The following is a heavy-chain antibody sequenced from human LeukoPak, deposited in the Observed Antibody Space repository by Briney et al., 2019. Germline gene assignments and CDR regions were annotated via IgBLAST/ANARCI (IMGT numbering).Heavy chain of an antibody. D-gene: IGHD3-22*01. Sequence: SVKVSCKASGGTFNSYAISWVRQAPGLGLEWMGGIIPIFDTGNYAQKFQGRVTITADESTSTVYMELSSLRSEDTAVYYCARTYYYESSGFYFDYWGQGTLVTVSS. CDR2: IIPIFDTG. CDR3: ARTYYYESSGFYFDY. V-gene: IGHV1-69*13. J-gene: IGHJ4*02. CDR1: GGTFNSYA.